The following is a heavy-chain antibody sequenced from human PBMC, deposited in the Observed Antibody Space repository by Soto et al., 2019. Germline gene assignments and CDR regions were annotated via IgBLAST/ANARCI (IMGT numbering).Heavy chain of an antibody. D-gene: IGHD1-1*01. J-gene: IGHJ4*02. CDR2: ISTAGGST. CDR3: ARPDGATYNFRY. V-gene: IGHV3-23*01. Sequence: DVQLLESGGSLVQPGGSLRLSCAASGFTFNAYSLSWVRQAPGKGLQWVSAISTAGGSTYYADSVKGRFTISRDNSQNTLSLQMNSLRAEDTAVYYFARPDGATYNFRYWGQGTRVTVSS. CDR1: GFTFNAYS.